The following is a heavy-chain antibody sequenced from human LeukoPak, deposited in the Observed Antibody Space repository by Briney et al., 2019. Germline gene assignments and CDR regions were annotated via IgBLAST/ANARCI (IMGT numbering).Heavy chain of an antibody. CDR1: GVSINGNY. Sequence: SETLSLTCTVSGVSINGNYWTWIRQLPGKGLEWIGFVSDTGDTDYNPSLKSRLTISEDTSKSQLSLSLSSVTAADTALYYCARVFRGVVTSNWFDPWGQGTLVTVSS. CDR2: VSDTGDT. CDR3: ARVFRGVVTSNWFDP. V-gene: IGHV4-59*01. J-gene: IGHJ5*02. D-gene: IGHD3-3*01.